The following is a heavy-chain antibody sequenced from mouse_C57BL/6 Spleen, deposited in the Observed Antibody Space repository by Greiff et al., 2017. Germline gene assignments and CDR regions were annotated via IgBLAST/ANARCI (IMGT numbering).Heavy chain of an antibody. Sequence: VQLQQPGAELVIPGASVKLSCKASGYTFTSYWMHWVKQRPGQGLEWIGEIDPSDSYTNYNQKFKGKSTLTVDKSSSTAYMQLSRLTSEDAAVYYWARSNCDVLGDYWGQGTTLTVSS. CDR2: IDPSDSYT. CDR3: ARSNCDVLGDY. V-gene: IGHV1-69*01. CDR1: GYTFTSYW. J-gene: IGHJ2*01. D-gene: IGHD4-1*01.